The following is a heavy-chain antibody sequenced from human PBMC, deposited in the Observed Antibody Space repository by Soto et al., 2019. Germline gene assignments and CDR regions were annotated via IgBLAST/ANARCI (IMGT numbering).Heavy chain of an antibody. CDR1: GGSISSGDYY. J-gene: IGHJ6*02. V-gene: IGHV4-30-4*01. D-gene: IGHD5-18*01. Sequence: PSETLSLTCTVSGGSISSGDYYWSWIRQPPGKGLEWIGYIYYSGSTYYNPSLKSRVTISVDTSKNQFSLKLSSVTAADTAVYYCARDQRVDTAMVKSYYYYRWTSGAKGPRSPSP. CDR3: ARDQRVDTAMVKSYYYYRWTS. CDR2: IYYSGST.